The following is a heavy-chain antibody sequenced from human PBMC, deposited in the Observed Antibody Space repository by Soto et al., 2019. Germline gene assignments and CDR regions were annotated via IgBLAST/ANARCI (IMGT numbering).Heavy chain of an antibody. CDR2: MNDRGST. D-gene: IGHD1-7*01. J-gene: IGHJ4*02. CDR3: ASPGWNYIY. CDR1: GGSFSGYY. Sequence: QVQLQQWGAGLLKPSETLSLTCAVSGGSFSGYYWSWIRQPPGKGLVWIGEMNDRGSTKYNPSLESRVAISVDTSKGHYSLTLTSVTAADTAVYYCASPGWNYIYWGQGTLVAVSS. V-gene: IGHV4-34*01.